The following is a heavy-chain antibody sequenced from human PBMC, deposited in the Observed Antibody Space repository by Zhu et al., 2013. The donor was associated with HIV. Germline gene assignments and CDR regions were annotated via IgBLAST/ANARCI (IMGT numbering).Heavy chain of an antibody. CDR3: ARGGYCSGGSCLDSLDAFDI. V-gene: IGHV1-69*01. D-gene: IGHD2-15*01. Sequence: QVQLVQSGAEVKKPGSSVKVSCKASGGTFSSYAISWVRQAPGQGLEWMGGIIPIFGTANYAQKFQGRVTITADESTSTAYMELSSLRSEDTAVYYCARGGYCSGGSCLDSLDAFDIWGQGTMVTVSS. J-gene: IGHJ3*02. CDR1: GGTFSSYA. CDR2: IIPIFGTA.